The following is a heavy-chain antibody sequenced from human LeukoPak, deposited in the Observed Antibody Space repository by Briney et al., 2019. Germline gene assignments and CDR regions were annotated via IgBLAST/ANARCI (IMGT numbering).Heavy chain of an antibody. CDR1: GYTFTGYY. D-gene: IGHD6-19*01. Sequence: ASVKVSCKASGYTFTGYYMHWVRQAPGQGLEWMGWINPNSGGTNYARKLQGRVTMTTDTSTSTAYMELRSLRSDDTAVYYCARPDSSGWYDYWGQGTLVTVSS. CDR2: INPNSGGT. J-gene: IGHJ4*02. V-gene: IGHV1-2*02. CDR3: ARPDSSGWYDY.